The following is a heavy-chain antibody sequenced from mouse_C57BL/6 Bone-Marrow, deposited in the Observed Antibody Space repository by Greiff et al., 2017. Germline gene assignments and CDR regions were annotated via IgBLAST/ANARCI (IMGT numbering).Heavy chain of an antibody. CDR1: GYTFTSYW. Sequence: QVQLQQPGAELVKPGASVKLSCKASGYTFTSYWMHWVKQRPGQGLEWIGMIHPNSGSTNYNEKFKSKATLTVDKSSSTAYMQHSSLTSEDSAVYYCARGITTVVATDWYFDVWGTGTTVTVSS. D-gene: IGHD1-1*01. V-gene: IGHV1-64*01. J-gene: IGHJ1*03. CDR2: IHPNSGST. CDR3: ARGITTVVATDWYFDV.